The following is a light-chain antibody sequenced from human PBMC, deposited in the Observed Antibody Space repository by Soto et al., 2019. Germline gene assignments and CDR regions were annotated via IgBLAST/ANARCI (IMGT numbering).Light chain of an antibody. Sequence: EIVLTQSPVTLSLSPGERATLSCRASQTISSSYLAWYRQKPGQAPRLLIYGASNRATGIPDMLSGSGSGTDVTLTISRLEPEDFAVYYCQQYGSSPYTFGQGPKLEIQ. J-gene: IGKJ2*01. CDR2: GAS. CDR3: QQYGSSPYT. CDR1: QTISSSY. V-gene: IGKV3-20*01.